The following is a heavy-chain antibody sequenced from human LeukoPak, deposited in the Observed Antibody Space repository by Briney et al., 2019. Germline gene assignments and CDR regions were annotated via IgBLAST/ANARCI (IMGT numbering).Heavy chain of an antibody. CDR3: ARGAWGVVVPAAPYYFDY. J-gene: IGHJ4*02. CDR2: INHSGNT. CDR1: GGSFSGYY. V-gene: IGHV4-34*01. D-gene: IGHD2-2*01. Sequence: PSETLSLTCAVYGGSFSGYYWSWIRQPPGKGLEWIGEINHSGNTNYNPSLKSRVTISVDTSKNQFSLKLSSVTAADTAVYYCARGAWGVVVPAAPYYFDYWGQGTLVTVSS.